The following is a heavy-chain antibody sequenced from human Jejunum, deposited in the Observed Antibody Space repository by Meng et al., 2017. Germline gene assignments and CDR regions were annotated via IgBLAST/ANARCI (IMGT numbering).Heavy chain of an antibody. CDR1: GGSISNNNW. CDR2: ISHTGRI. D-gene: IGHD2/OR15-2a*01. CDR3: ARDLLDPNIAATGWFDP. Sequence: VQMHESGQGLVNASGTLALTCAVSGGSISNNNWWSWVRQPPGKGLEWIGEISHTGRINYNPSLKSRVTMSLDKSKNQFSLDLTSVTGADTAVYYCARDLLDPNIAATGWFDPWGQGTLVTVSS. V-gene: IGHV4-4*02. J-gene: IGHJ5*02.